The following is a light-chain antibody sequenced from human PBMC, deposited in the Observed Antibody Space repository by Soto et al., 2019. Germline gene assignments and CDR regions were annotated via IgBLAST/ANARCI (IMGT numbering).Light chain of an antibody. J-gene: IGKJ5*01. V-gene: IGKV1-12*01. CDR3: QQANTFPLN. Sequence: IQRPQSXSSVSASIQEXXXXXSXVSQRISSYLNLYQQKXGKAPKLLIYAASXLQSGVPARFRGSGSGTDFTLTISSLQAEDFATYYCQQANTFPLNFGGGTRLEIK. CDR1: QRISSY. CDR2: AAS.